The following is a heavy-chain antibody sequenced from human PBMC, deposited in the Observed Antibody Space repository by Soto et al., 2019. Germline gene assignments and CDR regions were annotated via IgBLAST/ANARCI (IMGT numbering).Heavy chain of an antibody. CDR2: IIPIFETA. D-gene: IGHD6-13*01. J-gene: IGHJ4*02. CDR1: GDSFSSYA. V-gene: IGHV1-69*01. CDR3: AASDSSSWQHDY. Sequence: QVQLVQSGAELQKPRSSVRVSCKISGDSFSSYAISWVRQAPGEGLEWVGGIIPIFETANYAQNFQGRVTITAVESTTTAYMEVTRLRPEDTAIFYCAASDSSSWQHDYWGQGTLITVSS.